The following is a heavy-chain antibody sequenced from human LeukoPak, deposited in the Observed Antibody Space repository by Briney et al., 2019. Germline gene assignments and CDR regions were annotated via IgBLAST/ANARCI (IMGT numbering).Heavy chain of an antibody. CDR3: ARDPGSTEGFDY. D-gene: IGHD2-2*01. V-gene: IGHV1-46*01. Sequence: ASVKVSCKASGYTFTSYYMHWVRQAPGQGLEWMGIINPSGGTTIFAQKFQGRVTMTRDTSTSTVYMELSSLRSEDTAVYYCARDPGSTEGFDYWGQGTLVTVSP. CDR2: INPSGGTT. CDR1: GYTFTSYY. J-gene: IGHJ4*02.